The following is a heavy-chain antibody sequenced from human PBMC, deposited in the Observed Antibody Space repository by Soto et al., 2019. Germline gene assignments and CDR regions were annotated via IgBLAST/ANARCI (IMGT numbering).Heavy chain of an antibody. J-gene: IGHJ4*02. CDR2: IIPIFGTA. V-gene: IGHV1-69*12. CDR3: ARDTVPAGFDY. CDR1: GGTFSSYA. Sequence: QVQLVQSGAEVKKPGSSVKVSCKASGGTFSSYAISWVRQAPGQGLEWMGGIIPIFGTANYAQKFQGRVTITADESKSKAYMELSSLRAEDTAVYYCARDTVPAGFDYWGQGTLVTVSS. D-gene: IGHD4-17*01.